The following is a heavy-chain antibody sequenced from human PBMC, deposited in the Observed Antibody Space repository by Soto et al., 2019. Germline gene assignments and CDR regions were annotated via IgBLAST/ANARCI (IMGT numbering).Heavy chain of an antibody. Sequence: SVKVSCKASGGTFSGYAISWVRQAPGQGLEWMGGIIPIFGTANYAQKFQGRVTITADKSTSTAYMELSSLRSEDTAVYYCARSTAVVPAAIVNWFDPWGQGTLVTVSS. D-gene: IGHD2-2*01. CDR2: IIPIFGTA. J-gene: IGHJ5*02. V-gene: IGHV1-69*06. CDR1: GGTFSGYA. CDR3: ARSTAVVPAAIVNWFDP.